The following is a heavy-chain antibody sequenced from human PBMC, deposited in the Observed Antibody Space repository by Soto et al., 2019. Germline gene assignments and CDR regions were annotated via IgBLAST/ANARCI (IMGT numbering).Heavy chain of an antibody. V-gene: IGHV4-31*03. Sequence: QVQLQESGPGQVKPSQTLSLTCTFSGGSISSGGYYWSWIRQHPGKGLEWMGYFYYSGSTYYNPSLKSRVTISVDTSKNQFSLKLSSVTAADTAVYYCARGDVSSGSYRGYRWVQRTLVNVSS. J-gene: IGHJ4*02. D-gene: IGHD3-10*01. CDR3: ARGDVSSGSYRGYR. CDR2: FYYSGST. CDR1: GGSISSGGYY.